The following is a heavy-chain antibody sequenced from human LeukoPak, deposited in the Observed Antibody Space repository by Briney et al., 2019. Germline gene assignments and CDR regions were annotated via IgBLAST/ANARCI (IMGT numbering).Heavy chain of an antibody. V-gene: IGHV3-30-3*01. CDR2: ISYDGSNK. CDR1: GFTFSGHA. CDR3: ARGSWTVPAATGY. J-gene: IGHJ4*02. Sequence: GRSLRLSCAGSGFTFSGHAMHWVRQAPGKGLEWVAVISYDGSNKYYADSVKGRFTISRDNSKNTLYLQMNSLRAEDTAVYYCARGSWTVPAATGYWGQGTLVTVSS. D-gene: IGHD2-2*01.